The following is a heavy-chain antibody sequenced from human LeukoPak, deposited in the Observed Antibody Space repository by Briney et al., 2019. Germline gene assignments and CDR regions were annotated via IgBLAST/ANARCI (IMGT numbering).Heavy chain of an antibody. CDR1: GFTFSIYA. V-gene: IGHV3-23*01. CDR2: ISGSGAST. CDR3: AKDNESSRRYFDY. Sequence: QSGGSLRLSCTASGFTFSIYAMSWVRQAPGKGLEWVSLISGSGASTYYADSVLGRFLISRDNSKNTMYLQMNSLRGEDTAVYYCAKDNESSRRYFDYWGQGTLVTVSS. J-gene: IGHJ4*02.